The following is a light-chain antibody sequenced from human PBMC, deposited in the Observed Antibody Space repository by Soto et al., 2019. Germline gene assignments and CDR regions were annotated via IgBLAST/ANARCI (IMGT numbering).Light chain of an antibody. Sequence: EIVLTQFPATLSLSPGKRATLSCRASQSLHSNFLVWYQQKPGQAPRLLISSASRRATGIPDRFSGSGSGTDFTLTISRLDPEDFAVYYCHQSGSSPLTFGPGTKV. CDR3: HQSGSSPLT. V-gene: IGKV3-20*01. J-gene: IGKJ3*01. CDR1: QSLHSNF. CDR2: SAS.